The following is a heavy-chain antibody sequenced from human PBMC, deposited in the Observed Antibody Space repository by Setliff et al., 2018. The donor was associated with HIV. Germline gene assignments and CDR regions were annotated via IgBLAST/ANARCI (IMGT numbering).Heavy chain of an antibody. D-gene: IGHD1-26*01. V-gene: IGHV1-2*06. J-gene: IGHJ3*01. CDR1: GGTFTAYY. CDR2: IHPNTGST. CDR3: AKQGYSDSLYAFDV. Sequence: GASVKVSCKASGGTFTAYYIYWVRQAPGHGLELMGRIHPNTGSTNYLQEFQGRVTITRDTSMSTVYMALTGLTSDDTAVYYCAKQGYSDSLYAFDVWGQGTMVTVSS.